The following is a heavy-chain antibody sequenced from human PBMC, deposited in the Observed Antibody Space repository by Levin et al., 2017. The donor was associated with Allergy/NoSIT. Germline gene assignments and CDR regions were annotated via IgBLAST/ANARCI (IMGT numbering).Heavy chain of an antibody. Sequence: SETLSLTCTVSGGSIITSRYYWGWIRQPPGKGLKWIGSVYYSGSTNYNPSLKSRVTISLDTSKNQFSLKMSSVPAADTAVYFCAGHTPYHGDYPGDGFEIWGQGTIVTVSS. J-gene: IGHJ3*02. CDR3: AGHTPYHGDYPGDGFEI. CDR1: GGSIITSRYY. D-gene: IGHD4-17*01. V-gene: IGHV4-39*01. CDR2: VYYSGST.